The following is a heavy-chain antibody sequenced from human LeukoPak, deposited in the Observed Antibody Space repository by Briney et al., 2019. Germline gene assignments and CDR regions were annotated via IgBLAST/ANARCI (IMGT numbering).Heavy chain of an antibody. J-gene: IGHJ6*02. V-gene: IGHV3-21*01. CDR3: ARDRGYCSGGSCFLAADYYYYGMDV. CDR2: ISSSSSYI. Sequence: GGSLRLSCAASGFTFSSYSMNWVRQAPGKGLEWVSSISSSSSYIYYADSVKGRFTISRDNAKNSLYLQMNSPRAEDTAVYYCARDRGYCSGGSCFLAADYYYYGMDVWGQGTTVTVSS. D-gene: IGHD2-15*01. CDR1: GFTFSSYS.